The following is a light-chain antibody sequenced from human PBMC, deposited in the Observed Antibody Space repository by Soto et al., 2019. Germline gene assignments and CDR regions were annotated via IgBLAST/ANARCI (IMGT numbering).Light chain of an antibody. V-gene: IGKV3-20*01. CDR2: GAS. CDR1: QSVSSN. Sequence: EIVMTQSPATLSVSPGERATLSCRASQSVSSNLAWYQQKRGQAPRLLIWGASIRATGIPDRFSGSGSGTDFTLTISRLEPEDFAVYYCHQYGTSLWTFGQGTKVDIK. CDR3: HQYGTSLWT. J-gene: IGKJ1*01.